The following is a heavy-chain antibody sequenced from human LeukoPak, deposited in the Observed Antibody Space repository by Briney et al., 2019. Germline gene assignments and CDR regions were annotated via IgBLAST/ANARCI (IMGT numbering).Heavy chain of an antibody. D-gene: IGHD3-10*01. J-gene: IGHJ4*02. V-gene: IGHV1-69*01. CDR3: ATVLMVRGDNYYFDY. Sequence: SVKVSCKASGGTFSSYAISWVRQAPGQGLEWMGGIIPIFGTANYAQKFQGRVTITADESTSTAYMELSSLRSEDTAVYYCATVLMVRGDNYYFDYWGQGTLVTVSS. CDR2: IIPIFGTA. CDR1: GGTFSSYA.